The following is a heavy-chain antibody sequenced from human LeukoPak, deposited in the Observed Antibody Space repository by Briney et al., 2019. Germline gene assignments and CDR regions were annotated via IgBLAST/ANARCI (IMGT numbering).Heavy chain of an antibody. CDR2: IYSGGRT. CDR3: AKDGIYYYGSGSYLFDY. Sequence: GGSLRLSCAASGFTVSSNYMSWVRQAPGKGLEWVSVIYSGGRTYYADSVKGRFTISRDNSKNTVYLQMNSLRAEDTAVYYCAKDGIYYYGSGSYLFDYWGQGTLVTVSS. V-gene: IGHV3-53*05. D-gene: IGHD3-10*01. CDR1: GFTVSSNY. J-gene: IGHJ4*02.